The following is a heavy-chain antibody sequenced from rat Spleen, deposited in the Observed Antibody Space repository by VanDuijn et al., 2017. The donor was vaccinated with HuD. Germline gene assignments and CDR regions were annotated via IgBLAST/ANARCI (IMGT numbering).Heavy chain of an antibody. Sequence: EVQLVASDGGLVQPGRSLKLSCAASGFSFSDYGMAWVRQAPTKGLEWVASISTGGGNTYYRDSVKGRFTISSDNAKTTLYLQMDSLRSEDTATYFCTRQDTSGYSNWFAYWGQGTLVTVSS. D-gene: IGHD4-3*01. V-gene: IGHV5S13*01. CDR2: ISTGGGNT. J-gene: IGHJ3*01. CDR1: GFSFSDYG. CDR3: TRQDTSGYSNWFAY.